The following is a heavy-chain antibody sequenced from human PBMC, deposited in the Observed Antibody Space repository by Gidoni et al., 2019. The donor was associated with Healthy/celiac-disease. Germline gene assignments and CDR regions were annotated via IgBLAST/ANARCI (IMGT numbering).Heavy chain of an antibody. V-gene: IGHV3-33*01. Sequence: QVHLVESGGGVVHPGGSLSLSCDASGFTFISYGLHWVRQAQRKGLEWVAVRWYDGSNKYYADSVKGRFTISRDNSKNTLYLQMNSLRAEDTAVYYCARDDYDSSGYYRNNWFDPWGQGTLVTVSS. J-gene: IGHJ5*02. CDR1: GFTFISYG. CDR2: RWYDGSNK. D-gene: IGHD3-22*01. CDR3: ARDDYDSSGYYRNNWFDP.